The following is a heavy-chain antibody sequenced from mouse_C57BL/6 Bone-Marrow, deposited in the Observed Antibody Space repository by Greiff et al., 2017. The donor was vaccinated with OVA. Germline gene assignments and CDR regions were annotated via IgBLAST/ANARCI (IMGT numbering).Heavy chain of an antibody. Sequence: VKLVESGAELARPGASVKLSCKASGYTFTSYGISWVKQRTGQGLEWIGEIYPRSGNTYYNEKFKGKATLTADKSSSTAYMELRSLTSEDSAVYFCARRGDSNPWFAYWGQGTLVTVSA. CDR3: ARRGDSNPWFAY. D-gene: IGHD2-5*01. CDR1: GYTFTSYG. CDR2: IYPRSGNT. V-gene: IGHV1-81*01. J-gene: IGHJ3*01.